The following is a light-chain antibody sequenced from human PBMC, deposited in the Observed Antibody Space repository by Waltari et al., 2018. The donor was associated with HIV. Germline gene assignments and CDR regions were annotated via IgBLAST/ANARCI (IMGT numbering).Light chain of an antibody. CDR3: QSYDSNLSGATV. J-gene: IGLJ1*01. V-gene: IGLV1-40*01. CDR1: SSNIGAAYD. Sequence: QSVLTQPPSLSGAPGQRVTISCTGSSSNIGAAYDVPWYQQLTGTAPKFLIYGNSNRPSGVPDRFSGSKSGTSASLAITGLQAEDEADYYCQSYDSNLSGATVFGTGTKVTVL. CDR2: GNS.